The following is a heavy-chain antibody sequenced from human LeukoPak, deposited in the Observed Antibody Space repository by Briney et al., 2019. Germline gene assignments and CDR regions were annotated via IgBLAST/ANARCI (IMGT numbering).Heavy chain of an antibody. D-gene: IGHD2-15*01. Sequence: PSETLSLTCTVSGGSISSHYRSWIRQSPGKGLEWIGYIYCGGSTDYNPSLKSRFTISVDTSKNMFYLKMNSLSAADTAVYYYARSILNSGGSCCWYYFDYWGQGRLVTVSS. CDR1: GGSISSHY. CDR3: ARSILNSGGSCCWYYFDY. V-gene: IGHV4-59*11. CDR2: IYCGGST. J-gene: IGHJ4*02.